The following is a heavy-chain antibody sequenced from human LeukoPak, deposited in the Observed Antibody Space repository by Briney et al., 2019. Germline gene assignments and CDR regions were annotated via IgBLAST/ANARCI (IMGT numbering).Heavy chain of an antibody. CDR1: GGSISSGDYY. J-gene: IGHJ4*02. CDR2: IYYSGST. Sequence: PSETLSLTCTVSGGSISSGDYYWSWIRQPPGKGLEWIGYIYYSGSTYYNPSLKSRVTISVDTSKNQFSLKLSSVTAADTAVYYCARWGCSGGSCYWSSGKFDYWGQGTLVTVSS. CDR3: ARWGCSGGSCYWSSGKFDY. D-gene: IGHD2-15*01. V-gene: IGHV4-30-4*01.